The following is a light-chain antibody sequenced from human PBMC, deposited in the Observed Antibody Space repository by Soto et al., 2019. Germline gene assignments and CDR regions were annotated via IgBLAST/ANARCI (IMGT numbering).Light chain of an antibody. Sequence: EIVLTQSPGTLSLSPGEGATLSCRASQSVSFSYLAWYQQKPGQAPRLLIYGASSRATGIPDRFSGSGSGTDFTLTISRLEPEDFAVYYCQQYGSSPPWTFGQGTKVEIK. CDR3: QQYGSSPPWT. CDR2: GAS. V-gene: IGKV3-20*01. CDR1: QSVSFSY. J-gene: IGKJ1*01.